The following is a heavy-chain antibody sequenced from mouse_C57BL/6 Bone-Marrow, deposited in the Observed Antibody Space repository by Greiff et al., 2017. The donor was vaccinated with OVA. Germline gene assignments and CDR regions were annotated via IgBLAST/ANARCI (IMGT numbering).Heavy chain of an antibody. J-gene: IGHJ2*01. V-gene: IGHV1-15*01. CDR2: IDPETGGT. D-gene: IGHD1-1*01. CDR1: GYTFTDYE. Sequence: VQLQQSGAELVRPGASVTLSCKASGYTFTDYEMHWVKQTPVHGLEWIGAIDPETGGTAYNQKFKGKAILTADKSSSTAYMELRSLTSEDSAVYYCTKGSGSSLYYFDDWGQGTTLTVSS. CDR3: TKGSGSSLYYFDD.